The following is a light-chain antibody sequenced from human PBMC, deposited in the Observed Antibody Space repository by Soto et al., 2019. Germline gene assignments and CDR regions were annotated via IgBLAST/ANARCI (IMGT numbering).Light chain of an antibody. CDR1: QSISNW. V-gene: IGKV1-5*01. Sequence: DIQMTQSPSTLPASVGDTVTITCRASQSISNWLAWYQQKPGKAPKLLIHDASSLESGVPSRFSGSGSGTEFTLTISGLQPDDFATYSCQQYKTYSGTFGQGTKVDIK. J-gene: IGKJ1*01. CDR2: DAS. CDR3: QQYKTYSGT.